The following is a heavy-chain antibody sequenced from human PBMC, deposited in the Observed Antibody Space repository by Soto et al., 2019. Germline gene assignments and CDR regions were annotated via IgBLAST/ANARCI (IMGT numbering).Heavy chain of an antibody. CDR2: IKTKTDGGTT. CDR3: TTSSDPDY. J-gene: IGHJ4*02. CDR1: GFTFSKAY. Sequence: EVQLVESGGGLVKPGGSLRLSCAASGFTFSKAYMRWVRQAPGKGLEWVGRIKTKTDGGTTDYAAPVKGRFTISRDDSKKTLYVQMNSLKTEDTAVYYCTTSSDPDYWGQGTLVTVSS. D-gene: IGHD2-21*02. V-gene: IGHV3-15*01.